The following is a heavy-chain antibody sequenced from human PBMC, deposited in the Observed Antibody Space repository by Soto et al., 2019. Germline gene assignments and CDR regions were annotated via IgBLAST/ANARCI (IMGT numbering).Heavy chain of an antibody. CDR2: TNLSGEIT. CDR3: AKDGTASTGGMDV. CDR1: GYTFTNYY. D-gene: IGHD1-1*01. Sequence: QVLLVQAGAEVRKPGASVRVSCKASGYTFTNYYMHWVRQAPGQGLEWMVMTNLSGEITIYGKNFQARVTISRDTSTSTDYLDLSSLRSEDTAVYYCAKDGTASTGGMDVWGQGTMVIVSS. V-gene: IGHV1-46*01. J-gene: IGHJ6*02.